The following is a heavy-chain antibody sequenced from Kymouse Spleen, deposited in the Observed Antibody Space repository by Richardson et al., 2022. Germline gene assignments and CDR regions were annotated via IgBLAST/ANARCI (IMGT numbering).Heavy chain of an antibody. CDR2: IKSKTDGGTT. J-gene: IGHJ4*02. D-gene: IGHD3-10*01. CDR1: GFTFSNAW. Sequence: EVQLVESGGGLVKPGGSLRLSCAASGFTFSNAWMSWVRQAPGKGLEWVGRIKSKTDGGTTDYAAPVKGRFTISRDDSKNTLYLQMNSLKTEDTAVYYCTTDYPLLWFGELLYSGVFDYWGQGTLVTVSS. V-gene: IGHV3-15*01. CDR3: TTDYPLLWFGELLYSGVFDY.